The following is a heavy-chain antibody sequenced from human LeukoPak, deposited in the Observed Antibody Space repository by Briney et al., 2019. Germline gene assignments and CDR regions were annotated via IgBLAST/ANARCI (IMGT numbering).Heavy chain of an antibody. J-gene: IGHJ4*02. V-gene: IGHV3-64D*09. CDR2: ISSNGGST. CDR3: VKGMDIAMVSAFDY. D-gene: IGHD5-18*01. CDR1: GFTFSSYA. Sequence: GGSLRLSCSASGFTFSSYAMHWVRQAPGKRLEYVSAISSNGGSTYYADSVKGRFTISRDNSKNTLYLQMSSLRAEDTAVYYCVKGMDIAMVSAFDYWGQGTLVTVSS.